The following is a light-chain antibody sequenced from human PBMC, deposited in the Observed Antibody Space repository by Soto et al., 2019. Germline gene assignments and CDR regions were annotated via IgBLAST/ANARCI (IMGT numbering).Light chain of an antibody. CDR2: EAS. J-gene: IGLJ1*01. CDR1: SSDIGESNY. CDR3: SSYSSGITLYV. V-gene: IGLV2-14*01. Sequence: QSALTQPASVSGSPGQSITISCTGTSSDIGESNYVCWYQQHPGRAPRLLIYEASYRPSGVSHRFSGSKFGNTASLTISGLQAEDEADYHCSSYSSGITLYVFGNGSQVTV.